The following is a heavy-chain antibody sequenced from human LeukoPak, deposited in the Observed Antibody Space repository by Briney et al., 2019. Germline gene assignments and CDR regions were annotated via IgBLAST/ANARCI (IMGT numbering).Heavy chain of an antibody. CDR1: GFTFSSYA. CDR3: ARGAFGGSGWPLDY. D-gene: IGHD6-19*01. V-gene: IGHV3-30-3*01. Sequence: GGSLRLSCAASGFTFSSYAMHWVRQAPGKGLEWVAVISYDGSNKYYADSVKGRFTISRDNSKNTLYLQMNSLRAEDAAVYYCARGAFGGSGWPLDYWGQGTLVTVSS. CDR2: ISYDGSNK. J-gene: IGHJ4*02.